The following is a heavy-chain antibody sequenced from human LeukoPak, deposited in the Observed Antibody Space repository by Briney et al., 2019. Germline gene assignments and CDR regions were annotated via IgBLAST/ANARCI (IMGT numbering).Heavy chain of an antibody. D-gene: IGHD6-13*01. CDR3: ARDLRRYSSSWYTVDY. Sequence: ASVKVCCKASGYTFTGYYMHWVRQAPGQGLEWMGWINPNSGGTNYAQKFQGRVTMTRDTSISTAYMELSRLRSDDTAVYYCARDLRRYSSSWYTVDYWGQGTLVTVSS. J-gene: IGHJ4*02. CDR1: GYTFTGYY. V-gene: IGHV1-2*02. CDR2: INPNSGGT.